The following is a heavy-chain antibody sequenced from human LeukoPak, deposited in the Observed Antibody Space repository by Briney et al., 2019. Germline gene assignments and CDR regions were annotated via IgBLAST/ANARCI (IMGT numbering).Heavy chain of an antibody. CDR3: AREVGDYMDV. CDR2: ISAYNGNT. V-gene: IGHV1-18*04. D-gene: IGHD3-10*01. CDR1: GYTFTGYY. J-gene: IGHJ6*03. Sequence: ASVKVSCKASGYTFTGYYMHWVRQAPGQGLEWMGWISAYNGNTNYAQKLQGRVTMTTDTSTSTAYMELRSLRSDDTAVYYCAREVGDYMDVWGKGTTVTISS.